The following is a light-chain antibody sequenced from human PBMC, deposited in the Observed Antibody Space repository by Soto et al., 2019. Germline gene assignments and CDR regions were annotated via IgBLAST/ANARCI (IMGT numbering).Light chain of an antibody. Sequence: DIVMTQSPDSLAVSLGERATINCKSSQSVLYSSNNKNYLAWYQQKPGQPPKLLIYWASTRESGVPDRFSGSGAGTDFTFTLSRLQAEDVGVYYCQQYYSTPPWTFGQGTKVEIK. CDR1: QSVLYSSNNKNY. CDR3: QQYYSTPPWT. CDR2: WAS. V-gene: IGKV4-1*01. J-gene: IGKJ1*01.